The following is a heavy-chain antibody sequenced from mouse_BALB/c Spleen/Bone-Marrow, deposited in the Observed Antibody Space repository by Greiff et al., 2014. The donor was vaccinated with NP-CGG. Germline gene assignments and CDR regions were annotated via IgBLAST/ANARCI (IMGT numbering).Heavy chain of an antibody. CDR2: ISSGGCYT. V-gene: IGHV5-6*02. CDR1: GFTFSSYG. J-gene: IGHJ2*01. D-gene: IGHD2-4*01. CDR3: ARQTYYDYDGYFDY. Sequence: EVKLEESGGDLVKPGGSLKLSCAASGFTFSSYGMSWVRQTPDKRLEWVATISSGGCYTYYPDSVKGRFTISRDNAKNTLYLQMSSLKSEDTAMYYCARQTYYDYDGYFDYWGQGTTLTVSS.